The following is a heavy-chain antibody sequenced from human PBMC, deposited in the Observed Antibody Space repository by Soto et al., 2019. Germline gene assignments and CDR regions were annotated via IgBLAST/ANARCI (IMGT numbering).Heavy chain of an antibody. D-gene: IGHD3-3*01. CDR3: ARERILEPYNWFGP. V-gene: IGHV4-61*01. Sequence: PSETLSLTCTVSGGSVSSGSYYWSWIRQPPGKGLEWIGYIYYSGSTNYNPSLKSRVTISVDTSKNQFSLKLSSVTAAATAVYYCARERILEPYNWFGPWGQGPFVTVSS. CDR1: GGSVSSGSYY. CDR2: IYYSGST. J-gene: IGHJ5*02.